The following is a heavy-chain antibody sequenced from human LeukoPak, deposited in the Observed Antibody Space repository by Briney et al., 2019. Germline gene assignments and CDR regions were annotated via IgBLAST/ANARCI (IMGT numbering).Heavy chain of an antibody. Sequence: SETLSLTCTVSGGSISSYYWSWVRQPPGKGLEWIGYIYYSGSTNYNPSLKSRVTISVDTSKNQFSLKLSSVTAADTAVYYCARHPEAGSDYFDYCVQGTLVTVS. CDR1: GGSISSYY. CDR2: IYYSGST. V-gene: IGHV4-59*08. D-gene: IGHD3-10*01. CDR3: ARHPEAGSDYFDY. J-gene: IGHJ4*02.